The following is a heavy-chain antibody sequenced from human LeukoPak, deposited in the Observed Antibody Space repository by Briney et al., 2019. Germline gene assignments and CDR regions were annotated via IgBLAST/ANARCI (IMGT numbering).Heavy chain of an antibody. CDR2: ISYDGSNK. CDR3: AKDRGGYSYGFDNY. D-gene: IGHD5-18*01. J-gene: IGHJ4*02. CDR1: GFTFSSYG. V-gene: IGHV3-30*18. Sequence: PGGSLRLSCAASGFTFSSYGMHWVRQAPGKGLEWVAVISYDGSNKYYADSVKGRFTISRDNSKNTLYLQMNSLRAEDTAVYYCAKDRGGYSYGFDNYWGQGTLVTVSS.